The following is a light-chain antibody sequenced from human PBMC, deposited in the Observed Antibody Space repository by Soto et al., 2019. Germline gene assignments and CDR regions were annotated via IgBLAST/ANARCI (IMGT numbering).Light chain of an antibody. J-gene: IGLJ2*01. CDR1: SSDVGYYNY. CDR3: CSYAGSYTLA. Sequence: QSVLTQPRSVSGSPGQSVTISCTGTSSDVGYYNYVSWYQQHPGKAPKLMIYDVSKRPSGVPDRFSGSKSGNTASLTSSGLQAEDEADYYCCSYAGSYTLAFGGGTKLTVL. CDR2: DVS. V-gene: IGLV2-11*01.